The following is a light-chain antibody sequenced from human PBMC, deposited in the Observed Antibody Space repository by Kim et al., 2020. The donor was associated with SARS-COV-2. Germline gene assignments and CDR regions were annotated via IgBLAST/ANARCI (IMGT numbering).Light chain of an antibody. CDR1: QTIRSTS. V-gene: IGKV3-20*01. CDR2: DSS. CDR3: QQYGDTWWT. Sequence: EIVLTQSPGTLSCSPGERATLSCRASQTIRSTSLAWYQQKPGQAPRLLIYDSSTRATGVPDRFSGSGSGTDFTLIINRLEPEDFAVYYCQQYGDTWWTFGPGTKVGIK. J-gene: IGKJ1*01.